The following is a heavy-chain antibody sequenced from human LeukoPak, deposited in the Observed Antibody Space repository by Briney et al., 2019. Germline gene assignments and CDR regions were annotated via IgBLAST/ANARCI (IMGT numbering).Heavy chain of an antibody. D-gene: IGHD3-9*01. V-gene: IGHV1-2*02. J-gene: IGHJ3*02. CDR2: INPNSGGT. Sequence: ASVKVSCKASGYTFTGYYMHWVRQAPGQGLEWMGWINPNSGGTNYAQKFQGRVTITADESTSTAYMELSSLRSEDTAVYYCARGGVGYLSYDILTGYLDDAFDIWGQGTMVTVSS. CDR1: GYTFTGYY. CDR3: ARGGVGYLSYDILTGYLDDAFDI.